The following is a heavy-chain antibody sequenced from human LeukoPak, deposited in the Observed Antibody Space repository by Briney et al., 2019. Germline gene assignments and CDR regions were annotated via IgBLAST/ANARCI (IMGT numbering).Heavy chain of an antibody. CDR1: GFTFSNAW. V-gene: IGHV3-15*01. CDR2: IKSKTDGGTT. J-gene: IGHJ4*02. D-gene: IGHD3-3*01. CDR3: ARFGNYDFWSGYIDY. Sequence: GGSLRLSCAASGFTFSNAWMSWVRQAPGKGLEWVGRIKSKTDGGTTDYAAPVKGRFTISRDDSKNTLYLQMNSLKTEDTAVYYCARFGNYDFWSGYIDYWGQGTLVTVSS.